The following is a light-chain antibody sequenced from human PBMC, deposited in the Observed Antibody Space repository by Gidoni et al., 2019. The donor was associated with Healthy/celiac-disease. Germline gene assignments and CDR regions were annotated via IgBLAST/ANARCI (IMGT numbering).Light chain of an antibody. CDR1: QSISSW. CDR3: QQYNSPGT. CDR2: KAS. Sequence: DIQITQSPSTLSASVGDRVTITCRASQSISSWLAWYQQKPGKAPKLLIYKASSLESGVPSRFSGSGSGTEFTLTISSLQPDDFATYYCQQYNSPGTFXQXTKLEIK. V-gene: IGKV1-5*03. J-gene: IGKJ2*01.